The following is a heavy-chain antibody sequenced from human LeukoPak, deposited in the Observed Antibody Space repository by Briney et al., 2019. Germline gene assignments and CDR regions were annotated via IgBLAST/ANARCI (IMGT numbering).Heavy chain of an antibody. CDR3: ASGGVAGRWPLDY. D-gene: IGHD6-19*01. J-gene: IGHJ4*02. V-gene: IGHV4-4*07. CDR1: GGSISSYY. CDR2: IQISGST. Sequence: SETLSLTCTVSGGSISSYYCSWIRQPAGKGLEWIRRIQISGSTNYNPSLKSRVTMSVDTSKNQFSLKLSSVTAADTAVYYCASGGVAGRWPLDYWGQGTLVTVSS.